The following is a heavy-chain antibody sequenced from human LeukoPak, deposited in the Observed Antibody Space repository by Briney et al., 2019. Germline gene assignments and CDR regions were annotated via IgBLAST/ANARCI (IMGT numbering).Heavy chain of an antibody. V-gene: IGHV1-58*02. CDR2: IVVGSGNT. Sequence: SVKVSCKAPGFTFTSSAMQWVRQARGQRLEWIGWIVVGSGNTNYAQKFQERVTITRDMSTSTAYMELSSLRSEDTAVYYCAADSHAGFDYWGQGTLVTVSS. J-gene: IGHJ4*02. CDR1: GFTFTSSA. CDR3: AADSHAGFDY.